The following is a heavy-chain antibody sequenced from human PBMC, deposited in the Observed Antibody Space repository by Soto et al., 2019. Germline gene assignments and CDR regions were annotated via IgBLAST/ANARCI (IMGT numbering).Heavy chain of an antibody. CDR2: VNHRGST. CDR3: ARAWIVLIPITSDYGMNF. V-gene: IGHV4-34*01. Sequence: KPSETLSLTCAVNGGTLSGYSWIWIRQPPGKGLEWIGEVNHRGSTSYNPALQSRVTISVDTSKNQFSLKLTSVTAADTAVYYCARAWIVLIPITSDYGMNFWGQGTTVTVSS. J-gene: IGHJ6*02. CDR1: GGTLSGYS. D-gene: IGHD2-8*01.